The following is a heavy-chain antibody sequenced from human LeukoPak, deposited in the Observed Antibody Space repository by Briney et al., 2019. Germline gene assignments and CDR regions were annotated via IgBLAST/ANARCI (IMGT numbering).Heavy chain of an antibody. V-gene: IGHV4-31*03. CDR2: IYYSGST. Sequence: SQTLSLTCTVSGGSISSGGYYWSWIRQHPGKGLEWIGYIYYSGSTYYNPSLKSRVTLSVDTSKNQFSLKLSSVTAADTAVYYCARAAYCSGGSCLDYWGQGTLVTVSS. CDR1: GGSISSGGYY. D-gene: IGHD2-15*01. J-gene: IGHJ4*02. CDR3: ARAAYCSGGSCLDY.